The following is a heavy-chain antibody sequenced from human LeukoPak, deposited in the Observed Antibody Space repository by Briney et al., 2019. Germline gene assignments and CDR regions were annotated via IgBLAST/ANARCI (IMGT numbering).Heavy chain of an antibody. CDR1: GFTFDDYA. CDR3: AREYYGSGSYPFDY. J-gene: IGHJ4*02. V-gene: IGHV3-21*01. CDR2: ISSSSSYI. D-gene: IGHD3-10*01. Sequence: GGSLRLSCAASGFTFDDYAMTWVRQAPGKGLEWVSSISSSSSYIYYADSVKGRFTISRDNAKNSLYLQMNSLRAEDTAVYYCAREYYGSGSYPFDYWGQGTLVTVSS.